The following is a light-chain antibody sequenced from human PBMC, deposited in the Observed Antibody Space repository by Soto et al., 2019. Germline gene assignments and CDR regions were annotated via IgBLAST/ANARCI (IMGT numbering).Light chain of an antibody. CDR1: QSVSSSY. Sequence: IVLTQSPCTLSLSPGERAPLSCSASQSVSSSYLAWYQQKPGQAPRLLIYGASSRATGIPDRFSGSGSGTDFTLTISRLEPEDFAVYYCQQYGSSPPLTFGGGTKVDI. CDR2: GAS. V-gene: IGKV3-20*01. CDR3: QQYGSSPPLT. J-gene: IGKJ4*01.